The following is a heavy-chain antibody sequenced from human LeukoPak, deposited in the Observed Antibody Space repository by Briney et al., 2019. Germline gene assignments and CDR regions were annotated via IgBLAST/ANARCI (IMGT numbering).Heavy chain of an antibody. V-gene: IGHV1-69*05. D-gene: IGHD1-26*01. Sequence: SVKVSCKASGGTFSSYAISWVRQAPGQGLEWMGGIIPIFGTANYAQKLQGRVTMTTDTSTSTAYMELRSLRSDDTAVHYCARDPTPGSGYSGGSNGAFDIWGQGTMVTVSS. CDR1: GGTFSSYA. J-gene: IGHJ3*02. CDR3: ARDPTPGSGYSGGSNGAFDI. CDR2: IIPIFGTA.